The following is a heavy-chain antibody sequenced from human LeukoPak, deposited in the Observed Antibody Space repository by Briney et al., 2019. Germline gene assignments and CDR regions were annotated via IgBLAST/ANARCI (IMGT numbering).Heavy chain of an antibody. V-gene: IGHV3-23*01. CDR3: AKERYGDYVKFAAN. D-gene: IGHD4-17*01. CDR2: ISGSGGST. CDR1: GFTFSSYA. J-gene: IGHJ4*02. Sequence: GGSLRLSCAASGFTFSSYAMSWVRQAPGKGLEWVSAISGSGGSTYYADSVKGRFTISRDNSRNTLYLQMNSLRAEDTAAYYCAKERYGDYVKFAANWGQGTLVTVSS.